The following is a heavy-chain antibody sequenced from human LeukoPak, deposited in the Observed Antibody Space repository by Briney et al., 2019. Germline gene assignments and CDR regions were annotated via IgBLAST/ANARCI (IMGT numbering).Heavy chain of an antibody. CDR1: GGSISSYY. CDR3: ARDIVYGDYRDAFDI. CDR2: IYYSGST. Sequence: SETLSLTCTVSGGSISSYYWSWIRQPPGKGLEWIGYIYYSGSTNYNPSLKSRVTISVDTSKNQFPLKLSSVTAADTAVYYCARDIVYGDYRDAFDIWGQGTMVTVSS. D-gene: IGHD4-17*01. V-gene: IGHV4-59*01. J-gene: IGHJ3*02.